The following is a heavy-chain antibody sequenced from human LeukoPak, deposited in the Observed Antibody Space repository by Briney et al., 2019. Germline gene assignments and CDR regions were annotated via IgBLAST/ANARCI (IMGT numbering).Heavy chain of an antibody. Sequence: ASVKVSCKASGYTFTSYGISWVRQAPGQGLEWMGWISAYNGNTNYAQKLQGRVTMTTDTSTSTAYMELRSLRSDDTAVYYCASFYTYYDILTGYRPYYYHGMDVWGQGTTVTVSS. CDR3: ASFYTYYDILTGYRPYYYHGMDV. CDR2: ISAYNGNT. J-gene: IGHJ6*02. CDR1: GYTFTSYG. D-gene: IGHD3-9*01. V-gene: IGHV1-18*01.